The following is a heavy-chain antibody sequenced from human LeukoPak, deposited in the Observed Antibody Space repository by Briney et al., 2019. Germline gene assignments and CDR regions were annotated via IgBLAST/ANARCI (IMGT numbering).Heavy chain of an antibody. CDR1: GYTFTSYG. CDR2: ISAYNGNT. V-gene: IGHV1-18*01. J-gene: IGHJ4*02. CDR3: ARALYSYVSGSNFDY. D-gene: IGHD5-18*01. Sequence: GASVKVSCKASGYTFTSYGISWVRQAPGQGLEWMGWISAYNGNTNYAQKFQGRVTMTRDTSISTAYMELSRLRSDDTAVYYCARALYSYVSGSNFDYWGQGTLVTVSS.